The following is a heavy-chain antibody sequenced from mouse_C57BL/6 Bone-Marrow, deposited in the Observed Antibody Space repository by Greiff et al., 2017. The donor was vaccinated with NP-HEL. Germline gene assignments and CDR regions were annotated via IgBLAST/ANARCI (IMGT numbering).Heavy chain of an antibody. V-gene: IGHV1-80*01. Sequence: VQRVESGAELVKPGASVKISCKASGYAFSSYWMNWVKQRPGKGLEWIGQIYPGDGDTNYNGKFKDKASLTADKSSSTAYMQLSSLTSEDFAVYFCARGAYWGQGTLVTVSA. CDR3: ARGAY. J-gene: IGHJ3*01. CDR1: GYAFSSYW. CDR2: IYPGDGDT.